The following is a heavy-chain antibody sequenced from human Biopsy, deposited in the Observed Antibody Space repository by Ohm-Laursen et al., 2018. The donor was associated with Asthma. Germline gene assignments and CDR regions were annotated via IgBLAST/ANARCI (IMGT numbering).Heavy chain of an antibody. CDR1: GFTFSSYA. J-gene: IGHJ4*02. CDR2: VSGSGGNT. D-gene: IGHD2-15*01. V-gene: IGHV3-23*01. Sequence: SLRLSCAASGFTFSSYAMNWVRQAPGKGLEWVSTVSGSGGNTYYADSVKGRFTISRDNSKNTLYLQMNSLRAEDTAVYYCAKGGGDIVVVIPATTLDYWGQGALVTVSS. CDR3: AKGGGDIVVVIPATTLDY.